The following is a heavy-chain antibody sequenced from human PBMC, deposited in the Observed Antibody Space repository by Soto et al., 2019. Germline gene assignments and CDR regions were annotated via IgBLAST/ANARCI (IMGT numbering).Heavy chain of an antibody. Sequence: QVQLQQWGAGLLKPSETLSLTCAVYGGSFSGYYWSWIRQPPGKGLEWIGEINHSGSTNYNPSLKSRVTISVDTSKNQFSLKLSSVTAADTAVYYCARGRDYYGSGSSRSFDYWGQGTLVTVSS. CDR2: INHSGST. CDR3: ARGRDYYGSGSSRSFDY. J-gene: IGHJ4*02. V-gene: IGHV4-34*01. D-gene: IGHD3-10*01. CDR1: GGSFSGYY.